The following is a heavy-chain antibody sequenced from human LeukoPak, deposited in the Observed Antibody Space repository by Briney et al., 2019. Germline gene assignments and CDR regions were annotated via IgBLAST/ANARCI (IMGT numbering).Heavy chain of an antibody. CDR1: GFTFSSYA. CDR3: AKAGSGFGELYYIGPFDY. J-gene: IGHJ4*02. D-gene: IGHD3-10*01. V-gene: IGHV3-23*01. Sequence: PGGSLRLSCAASGFTFSSYAMSWVRQAPGKGLEWVSAISGSGGSTYYADSVKGRFTISRDNSKNTLYLQMNRLRAEDTAVYYCAKAGSGFGELYYIGPFDYWGQGTLVTVSS. CDR2: ISGSGGST.